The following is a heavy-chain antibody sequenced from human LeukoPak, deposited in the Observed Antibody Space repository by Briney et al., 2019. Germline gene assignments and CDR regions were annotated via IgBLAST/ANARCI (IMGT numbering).Heavy chain of an antibody. CDR1: GHIFTSYW. D-gene: IGHD6-13*01. CDR3: ARPLWSSSWSPLDY. CDR2: IYPGDSDT. J-gene: IGHJ4*02. V-gene: IGHV5-51*01. Sequence: GESLKISCKASGHIFTSYWIAWVRQMPGKGLEWMGIIYPGDSDTRYSPSFQGQVTISADKSISTAYLQWSSLKASDTAMYYCARPLWSSSWSPLDYWGQGTLVTVSS.